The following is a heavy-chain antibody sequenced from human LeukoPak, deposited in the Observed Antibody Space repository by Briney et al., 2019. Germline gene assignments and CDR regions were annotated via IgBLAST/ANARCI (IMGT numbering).Heavy chain of an antibody. J-gene: IGHJ6*03. D-gene: IGHD5-24*01. Sequence: GGSLRLSCAASGFTFSTFAMIWVRQPPGKGLEWVSSIFPSGGEIHYADSVRGRFTISRDNSKNTLSLQMNSLRAEDTAVYYCARSSRDGYNLIDYMDVWGKGTTVTVSS. V-gene: IGHV3-23*01. CDR1: GFTFSTFA. CDR2: IFPSGGEI. CDR3: ARSSRDGYNLIDYMDV.